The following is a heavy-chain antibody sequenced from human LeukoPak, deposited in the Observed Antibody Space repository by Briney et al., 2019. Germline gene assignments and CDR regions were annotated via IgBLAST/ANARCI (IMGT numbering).Heavy chain of an antibody. V-gene: IGHV3-30*02. CDR3: ARGGAMIVVVNNWFDP. Sequence: PGGSLRLSCAASGFTFSSYGMHWVRQAPGKGLEWVAFIRYDGSNKYYADSVKGRFTISRDNSKNTLYLQMNSLRAEDTAVYYCARGGAMIVVVNNWFDPWGQGTLVTVSS. CDR2: IRYDGSNK. J-gene: IGHJ5*02. CDR1: GFTFSSYG. D-gene: IGHD3-22*01.